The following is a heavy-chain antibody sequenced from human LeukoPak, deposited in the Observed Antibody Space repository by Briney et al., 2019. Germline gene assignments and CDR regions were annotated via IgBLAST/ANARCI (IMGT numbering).Heavy chain of an antibody. J-gene: IGHJ3*02. CDR3: ARAYSYGLIHGAFDI. V-gene: IGHV4-59*01. D-gene: IGHD5-18*01. Sequence: SETLSLTCTVSGGSIGSYYWSWIRQPPGKGLEWIGYIYYTGTTTYNPSLKSRVTISLDTSKNQFSLKLTSMTAADTAVYYCARAYSYGLIHGAFDIWGQGTMVTVSS. CDR2: IYYTGTT. CDR1: GGSIGSYY.